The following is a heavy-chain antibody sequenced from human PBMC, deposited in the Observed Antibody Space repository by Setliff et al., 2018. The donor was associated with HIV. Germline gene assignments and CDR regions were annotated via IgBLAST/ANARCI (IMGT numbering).Heavy chain of an antibody. CDR2: VYYSGTT. D-gene: IGHD3-22*01. CDR3: ARTRGGIVDY. CDR1: GGSISSSSYY. J-gene: IGHJ4*02. V-gene: IGHV4-39*07. Sequence: SETLSLTCTVSGGSISSSSYYWAWVRQPPGKGLEWIGSVYYSGTTYISLSLKSRLTISVDTSKNQFSLKLSSVTAADTAVYYCARTRGGIVDYWGQGTLVTVSS.